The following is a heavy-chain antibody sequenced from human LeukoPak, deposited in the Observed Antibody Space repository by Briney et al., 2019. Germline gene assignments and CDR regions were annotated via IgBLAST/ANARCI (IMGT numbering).Heavy chain of an antibody. CDR3: ARDSIGGFDY. CDR1: GGTFSSYA. V-gene: IGHV1-3*01. CDR2: INAGNGNT. Sequence: ASVKVSCKASGGTFSSYAISWVRQAPGQGLEWMGWINAGNGNTKYSQKFQGRVTITRDTSASTAYMELSSLRSEDTAVYYCARDSIGGFDYWGQGTLVTVSS. J-gene: IGHJ4*02. D-gene: IGHD2-2*01.